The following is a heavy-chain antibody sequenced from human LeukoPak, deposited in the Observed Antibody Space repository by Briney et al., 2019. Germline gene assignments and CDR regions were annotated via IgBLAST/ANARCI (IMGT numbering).Heavy chain of an antibody. Sequence: ASVKVSCKASGYTFTGYYMHWVRQAPGQGLEWMGWINPNSGGTNYAQKFQGRVTMTRDTSISTAYMELSRLRSDDTAVYYCARGGEDAGSYLLRYYYYYMDVWGKGTTVTVFS. D-gene: IGHD1-26*01. J-gene: IGHJ6*03. CDR1: GYTFTGYY. CDR3: ARGGEDAGSYLLRYYYYYMDV. V-gene: IGHV1-2*02. CDR2: INPNSGGT.